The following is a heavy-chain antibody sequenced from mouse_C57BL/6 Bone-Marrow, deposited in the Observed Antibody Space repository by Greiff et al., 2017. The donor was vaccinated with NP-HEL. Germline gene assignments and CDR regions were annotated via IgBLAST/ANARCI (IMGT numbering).Heavy chain of an antibody. CDR3: AAGWLLHQAWFAY. J-gene: IGHJ3*01. Sequence: QVQLQQSGPELVKPGASVKISCKASGYTFTDYYINWVKQRPGQGLEWIGWIFPGSGSTYYNEKFKGKATLTVDKSPSTAYMLLSSLTSEDSAVYFCAAGWLLHQAWFAYWGQGTLVTVSA. D-gene: IGHD2-3*01. V-gene: IGHV1-75*01. CDR1: GYTFTDYY. CDR2: IFPGSGST.